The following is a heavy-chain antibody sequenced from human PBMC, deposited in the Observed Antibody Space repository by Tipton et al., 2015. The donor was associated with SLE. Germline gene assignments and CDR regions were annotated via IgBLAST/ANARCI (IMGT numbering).Heavy chain of an antibody. D-gene: IGHD1-20*01. Sequence: GSLRLSCTASGFNFNYYWMHWVRQVPGKGLLWVSHINSGGTTTTYADSVKGRFTISRDNAENTLFLQMNSLRVEDTAVYFCARGGYHWAYYYGMDVWGQGTAVTVSS. V-gene: IGHV3-74*01. CDR3: ARGGYHWAYYYGMDV. CDR1: GFNFNYYW. CDR2: INSGGTTT. J-gene: IGHJ6*02.